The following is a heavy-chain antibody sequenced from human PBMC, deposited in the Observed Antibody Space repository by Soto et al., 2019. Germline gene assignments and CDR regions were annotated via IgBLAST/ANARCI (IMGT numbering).Heavy chain of an antibody. D-gene: IGHD5-12*01. CDR2: IDPSDSYT. Sequence: GESLKISCKGSGYSFKSYWITWVRQMPGKGLEWMGMIDPSDSYTNYSPSFQGHVTISADKSISTAYLQWSSLKASDTAMYYCARLGVDNYYCMDVWGQGTTVT. J-gene: IGHJ6*01. V-gene: IGHV5-10-1*01. CDR3: ARLGVDNYYCMDV. CDR1: GYSFKSYW.